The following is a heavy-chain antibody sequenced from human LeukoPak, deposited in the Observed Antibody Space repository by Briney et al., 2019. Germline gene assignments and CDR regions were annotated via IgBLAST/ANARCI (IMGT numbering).Heavy chain of an antibody. D-gene: IGHD3-10*01. CDR3: ARLYGSGSHLYYYYYYYMDV. CDR2: ISAYNGNT. V-gene: IGHV1-18*01. CDR1: GYTFTSYG. J-gene: IGHJ6*03. Sequence: ASVKVSCKASGYTFTSYGISWVRQAPGQGLEWMGWISAYNGNTNYAQKLQGRVTMTTDTSTSTAYMELRSLRSDDTAVYYCARLYGSGSHLYYYYYYYMDVWGKGTTVTVSS.